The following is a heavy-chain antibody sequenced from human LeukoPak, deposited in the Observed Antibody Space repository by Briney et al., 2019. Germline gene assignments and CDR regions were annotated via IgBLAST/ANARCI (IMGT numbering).Heavy chain of an antibody. J-gene: IGHJ6*04. V-gene: IGHV3-7*01. CDR1: GFTFSSYW. CDR2: IKQDGSEK. D-gene: IGHD3-10*02. CDR3: AELGITMIGGV. Sequence: PGGSLRLSCAAAGFTFSSYWMSWVRQAPGKGLEWVANIKQDGSEKYYVDSVKGRFTISRDNAKNSLYLQMNSLRAEDTAVYYCAELGITMIGGVWGKGTTVTISS.